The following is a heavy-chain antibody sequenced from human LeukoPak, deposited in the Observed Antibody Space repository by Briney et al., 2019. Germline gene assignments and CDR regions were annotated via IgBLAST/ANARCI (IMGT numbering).Heavy chain of an antibody. V-gene: IGHV4-59*01. CDR1: GGSISSYY. J-gene: IGHJ4*02. CDR3: ARGVRSYYYDSSGYSSFDY. CDR2: IYYSGST. Sequence: SETLSLTCTVSGGSISSYYWSWIRQPPGKGLEWIGYIYYSGSTNYNPSLKSRVTISVDTSKNQFSLKLSSVTAADTAVYYCARGVRSYYYDSSGYSSFDYWGQGTLVTVSS. D-gene: IGHD3-22*01.